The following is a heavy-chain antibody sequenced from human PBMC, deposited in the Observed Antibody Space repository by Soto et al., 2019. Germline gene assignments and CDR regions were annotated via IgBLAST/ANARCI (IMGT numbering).Heavy chain of an antibody. J-gene: IGHJ4*02. Sequence: PSETLSLTCTVSGGSISSYYWGWIRQPAGKGLEWIGRIYTSGSTNYNPSLKSRVTMSVDTSKNHFSLKLSSVTAADTAVYYCARDCYDSSGYYYAFDYWGQGTLVTVSS. V-gene: IGHV4-4*07. CDR3: ARDCYDSSGYYYAFDY. CDR1: GGSISSYY. CDR2: IYTSGST. D-gene: IGHD3-22*01.